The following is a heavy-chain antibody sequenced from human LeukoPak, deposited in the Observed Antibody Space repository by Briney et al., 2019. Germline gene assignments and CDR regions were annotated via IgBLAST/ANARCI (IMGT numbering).Heavy chain of an antibody. D-gene: IGHD3-16*02. CDR1: GGSFSGYY. CDR3: ARQGYYDYVWGSYRYGY. V-gene: IGHV4-34*01. J-gene: IGHJ4*02. Sequence: SETLSLTCAVYGGSFSGYYWSWIRQPPGKGLEWIGEINHSGSTNYNPSLKSRVTISVDTSKNQFSLKLSSVTAADTAVYYCARQGYYDYVWGSYRYGYWGQGTLVTVSS. CDR2: INHSGST.